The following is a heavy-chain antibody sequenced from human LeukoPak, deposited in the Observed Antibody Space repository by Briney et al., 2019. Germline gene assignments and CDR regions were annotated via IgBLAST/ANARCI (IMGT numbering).Heavy chain of an antibody. CDR2: IKEDGSVE. J-gene: IGHJ4*02. CDR1: GITFSRSS. CDR3: AKLLEDVTTFDY. Sequence: PGGSLRLSCAGSGITFSRSSMAWVRQAPGKGLEWVATIKEDGSVEYYMDSVKGRFTISRDNAEKSLYLQMNSLRAEDTAAYYCAKLLEDVTTFDYWGQGTLVTVSS. V-gene: IGHV3-7*01. D-gene: IGHD4-11*01.